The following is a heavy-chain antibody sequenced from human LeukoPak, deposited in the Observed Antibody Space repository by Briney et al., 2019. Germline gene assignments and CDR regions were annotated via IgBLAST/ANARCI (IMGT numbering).Heavy chain of an antibody. CDR2: INPNGGST. Sequence: AAVKLSSTTSRHTFIGYYFHWGREAPPQKGEWMGLINPNGGSTTYSRTFHHRIILTRDTSTYTIYMDLSNLRSDDAAIYYCGTGGAATATGYFDYWGQGALVTVSS. D-gene: IGHD5-12*01. CDR1: RHTFIGYY. J-gene: IGHJ4*02. CDR3: GTGGAATATGYFDY. V-gene: IGHV1-46*01.